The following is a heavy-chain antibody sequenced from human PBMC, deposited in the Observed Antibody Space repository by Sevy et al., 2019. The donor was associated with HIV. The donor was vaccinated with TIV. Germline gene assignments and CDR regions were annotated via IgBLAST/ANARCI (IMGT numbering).Heavy chain of an antibody. CDR3: ARDTAGRVGDYDDYANNY. J-gene: IGHJ4*02. D-gene: IGHD4-17*01. Sequence: ASVKVSCKASGYTFATFGISWVRQAPGQGVEWMGWISAYNGNTNYAQEFQGRVTMTTDTSASTAYMELRNLRSDDTAVYYCARDTAGRVGDYDDYANNYSGQGTLVTVSS. V-gene: IGHV1-18*01. CDR2: ISAYNGNT. CDR1: GYTFATFG.